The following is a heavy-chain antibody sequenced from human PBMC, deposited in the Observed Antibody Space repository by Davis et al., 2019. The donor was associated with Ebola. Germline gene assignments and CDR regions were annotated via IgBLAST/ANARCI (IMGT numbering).Heavy chain of an antibody. CDR1: GYSFQNYA. D-gene: IGHD1-26*01. V-gene: IGHV1-18*01. CDR2: ISAYNCNT. CDR3: SRTSIVGTTTTASDI. Sequence: ASVKVSCKASGYSFQNYAISWVRQAPGQGLEWMGWISAYNCNTNYAQKVQSRVTLTTDTSTGTVYLDLRSLRSDDPAVYFCSRTSIVGTTTTASDIWGQGTLVTVSS. J-gene: IGHJ3*02.